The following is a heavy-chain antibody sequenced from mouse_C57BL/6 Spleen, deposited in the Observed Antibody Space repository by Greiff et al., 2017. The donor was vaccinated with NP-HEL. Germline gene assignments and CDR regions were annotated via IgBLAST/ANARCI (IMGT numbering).Heavy chain of an antibody. CDR2: IDPSDSYT. D-gene: IGHD4-1*02. J-gene: IGHJ1*03. Sequence: QVQLQQPGAELVKPGASVKLSCKASGYTFTSYWMQWVKQRPGQGLEWIGEIDPSDSYTNYNQKFKGKATLTVDTSSSTAYMQLSSLTSEDSAVYYCATNWDKGYFDVWGTGTTVTVSS. V-gene: IGHV1-50*01. CDR3: ATNWDKGYFDV. CDR1: GYTFTSYW.